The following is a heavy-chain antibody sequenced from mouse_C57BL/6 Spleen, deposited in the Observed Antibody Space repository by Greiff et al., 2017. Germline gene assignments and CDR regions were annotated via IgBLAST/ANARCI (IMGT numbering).Heavy chain of an antibody. D-gene: IGHD3-2*02. J-gene: IGHJ4*01. CDR3: ARGSSGYGAMDY. Sequence: VQLQQPGAELVMPGASVKLSCKASGYTFTSYWMHWVKQRHGQGLEWIGEIDPSDSYTNYNQKFKGKSTLTVDKSSSTDYMQLSSLTSDDSAVYYCARGSSGYGAMDYWGQGTSVTVSS. CDR1: GYTFTSYW. V-gene: IGHV1-69*01. CDR2: IDPSDSYT.